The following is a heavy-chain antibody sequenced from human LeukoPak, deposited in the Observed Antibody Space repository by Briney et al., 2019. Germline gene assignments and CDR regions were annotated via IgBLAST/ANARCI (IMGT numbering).Heavy chain of an antibody. Sequence: PSETLSLTCAVYGGSFSGFYWNWIRQPPGKGLEWIGEIDHSGSTNYNPSLKSRVTISVDTSKNQFSLKLSSVTAADTAVYYCARDLHDYGDYYGMDVWGQGTTVTVSS. CDR2: IDHSGST. CDR3: ARDLHDYGDYYGMDV. D-gene: IGHD4-17*01. J-gene: IGHJ6*02. CDR1: GGSFSGFY. V-gene: IGHV4-34*01.